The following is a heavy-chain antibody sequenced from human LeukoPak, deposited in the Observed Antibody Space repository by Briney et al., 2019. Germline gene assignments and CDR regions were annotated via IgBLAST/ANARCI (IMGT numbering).Heavy chain of an antibody. CDR2: IKQDGSEK. J-gene: IGHJ4*02. Sequence: GGSLRLSRAASKFTFSTYWMSWVRQAPGKGLEWVANIKQDGSEKYYVDSVKGRFTISRDNAKKSLYLQMNSLRAEDTAVYYCARVPRITMVRGVIPEYYFDYWGQGTLVTVSS. D-gene: IGHD3-10*01. CDR3: ARVPRITMVRGVIPEYYFDY. CDR1: KFTFSTYW. V-gene: IGHV3-7*01.